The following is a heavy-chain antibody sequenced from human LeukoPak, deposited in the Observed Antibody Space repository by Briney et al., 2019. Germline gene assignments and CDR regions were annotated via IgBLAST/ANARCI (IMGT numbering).Heavy chain of an antibody. J-gene: IGHJ5*02. CDR1: GYSFTSYW. D-gene: IGHD2-15*01. V-gene: IGHV5-10-1*01. CDR3: ARHDGYCSGGSCRNWFDP. Sequence: LGESLRISCKGSGYSFTSYWISWVRQMPGKGLEWMGRIASGDSYTRYSPSFQGHVTISADKSITTAYLQWSSLKASDTAMYYCARHDGYCSGGSCRNWFDPWGQGTPVTVSS. CDR2: IASGDSYT.